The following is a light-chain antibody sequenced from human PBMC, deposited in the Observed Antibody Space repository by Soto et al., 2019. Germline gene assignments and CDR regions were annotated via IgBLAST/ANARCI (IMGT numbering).Light chain of an antibody. CDR1: QSVRSY. J-gene: IGKJ2*01. Sequence: EIVLTQYPATLSLSTGERATISCSASQSVRSYLVWYQQTPGQAPRLLIHDASNRATVIPARFSGSGSGTDFTLTISSLEPEDSAVYYCQQRASWPHAFGQGTKLEIK. V-gene: IGKV3-11*01. CDR2: DAS. CDR3: QQRASWPHA.